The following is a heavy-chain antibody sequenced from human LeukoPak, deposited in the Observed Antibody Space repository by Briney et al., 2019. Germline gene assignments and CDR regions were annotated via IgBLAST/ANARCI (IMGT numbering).Heavy chain of an antibody. CDR2: INPSGGST. Sequence: ASVKVSCKASGYTFTSYYMHWARQAPGQGLEWMGIINPSGGSTSYAQKFQGRVTMTRDTSTSTVYMELSRLRSDDTAVYYCARGVWSIAVAGFDAFDIWGQGTVVTVSS. J-gene: IGHJ3*02. D-gene: IGHD6-19*01. V-gene: IGHV1-46*01. CDR3: ARGVWSIAVAGFDAFDI. CDR1: GYTFTSYY.